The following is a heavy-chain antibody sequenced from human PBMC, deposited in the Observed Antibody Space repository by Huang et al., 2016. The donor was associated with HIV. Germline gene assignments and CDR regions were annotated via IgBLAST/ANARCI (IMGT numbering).Heavy chain of an antibody. CDR2: IYYSGST. D-gene: IGHD3-10*01. CDR3: ARLPGSITMIRGVITDPY. V-gene: IGHV4-39*02. Sequence: QLQLQESGPGLVKPSETLSLTCTVSGGSIRRDNYYWGWVRQPPGKGLEWIGSIYYSGSTYYNPSLKRRVTITVDTSKNHFSLRMRSVTAADTAVYYCARLPGSITMIRGVITDPYWGQGTLVTVSS. CDR1: GGSIRRDNYY. J-gene: IGHJ4*02.